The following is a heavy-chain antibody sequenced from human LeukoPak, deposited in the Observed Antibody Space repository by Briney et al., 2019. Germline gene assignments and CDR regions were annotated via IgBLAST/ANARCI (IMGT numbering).Heavy chain of an antibody. J-gene: IGHJ6*02. D-gene: IGHD2-15*01. CDR2: ISAYNGNT. CDR3: ARVDCSGGSCYLDYYYGMDG. CDR1: GYTFTSYG. V-gene: IGHV1-18*01. Sequence: AASVKVSCKASGYTFTSYGISWVRQAPGQGLEWMGWISAYNGNTNYAQKLQGRVTMTTDTSTSTAYMELRSLRSDDTAVYYCARVDCSGGSCYLDYYYGMDGWGQGTTVTVSS.